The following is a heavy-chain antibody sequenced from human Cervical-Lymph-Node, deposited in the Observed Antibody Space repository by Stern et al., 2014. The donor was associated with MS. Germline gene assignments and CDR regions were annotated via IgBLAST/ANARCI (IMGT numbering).Heavy chain of an antibody. J-gene: IGHJ4*02. CDR2: ISSTGTYI. Sequence: EVQLVESGGGLVKPGGSLRLSCVASGFTFSDYSVNWVRQAPGQGLELVSSISSTGTYIYYADSVKGRFTISRENAKNSLYLQMNSLRAEDTAVYYCATDLMTTVTTIEYWGQGALVTVSS. CDR1: GFTFSDYS. CDR3: ATDLMTTVTTIEY. V-gene: IGHV3-21*01. D-gene: IGHD4-17*01.